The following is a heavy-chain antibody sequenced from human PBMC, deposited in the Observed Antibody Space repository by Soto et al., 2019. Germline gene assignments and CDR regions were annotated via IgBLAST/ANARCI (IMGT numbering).Heavy chain of an antibody. D-gene: IGHD2-8*01. CDR1: GGSFSGYY. V-gene: IGHV4-34*01. Sequence: TLSLTCAVYGGSFSGYYWSWIRQPPGKGLEWIGEINHSGSTNYNPSLKSRVTISVDTSKNQFSLKLSSVTAADTAVYYCARQKILLMVYATQMEVWGQGTSVPVSS. CDR3: ARQKILLMVYATQMEV. CDR2: INHSGST. J-gene: IGHJ6*02.